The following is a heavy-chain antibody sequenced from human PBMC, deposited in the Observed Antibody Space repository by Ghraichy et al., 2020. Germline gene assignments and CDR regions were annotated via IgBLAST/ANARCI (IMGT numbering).Heavy chain of an antibody. J-gene: IGHJ4*02. V-gene: IGHV3-7*04. CDR2: IKHAGSEK. D-gene: IGHD6-13*01. Sequence: GGSLRLSCAASGFTFSNYWMSWVRQAPGKGLEWVANIKHAGSEKYYVDSVKGRFTISRDNAKNSLYLQMNSLRAEDTAVYYCARDQSDYSRNPKDYWGQGTLVTVSS. CDR1: GFTFSNYW. CDR3: ARDQSDYSRNPKDY.